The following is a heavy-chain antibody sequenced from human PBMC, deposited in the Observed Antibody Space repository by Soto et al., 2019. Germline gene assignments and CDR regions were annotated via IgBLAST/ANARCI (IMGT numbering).Heavy chain of an antibody. V-gene: IGHV1-3*01. CDR3: ARDIVSVGPRSNEAFDV. CDR2: INPANGNT. CDR1: GFTFSDTL. Sequence: QVQLVQSGAEMKKPGASVNISCQASGFTFSDTLINWVRQGPGQGLEWMGWINPANGNTRYSESFQGRVTISSLSSASTAYVALSDLTAEDTAVYYCARDIVSVGPRSNEAFDVWGQGTMLTVYS. D-gene: IGHD1-26*01. J-gene: IGHJ3*01.